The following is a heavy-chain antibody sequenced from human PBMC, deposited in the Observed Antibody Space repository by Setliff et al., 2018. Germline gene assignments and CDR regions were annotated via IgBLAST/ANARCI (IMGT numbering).Heavy chain of an antibody. J-gene: IGHJ6*02. CDR1: GGSISSYY. V-gene: IGHV4-4*07. CDR2: IYIGGSA. D-gene: IGHD3-9*01. Sequence: SETLSLTCTVSGGSISSYYWSWIRQPAGKGLEWIGHIYIGGSANYNPSLKSRVTTSVDTSKNQFSLKLSSVTAADTAVYYCARLNYDILTGYYGSPYYYGMDVWGQGTTVTVSS. CDR3: ARLNYDILTGYYGSPYYYGMDV.